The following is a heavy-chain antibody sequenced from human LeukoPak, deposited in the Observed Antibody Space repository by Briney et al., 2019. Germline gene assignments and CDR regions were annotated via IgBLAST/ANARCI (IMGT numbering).Heavy chain of an antibody. Sequence: GATVKISCKASGYTFTDYYMHWVQQAPGKGLEWMGRVDPEDGETIYAEKFQGRVTMTRDTSISTAYMELSRLRSDDTAVYYCARESLEYSSSSDAFDIWGQGTMVTVSS. J-gene: IGHJ3*02. CDR2: VDPEDGET. CDR3: ARESLEYSSSSDAFDI. CDR1: GYTFTDYY. V-gene: IGHV1-69-2*01. D-gene: IGHD6-6*01.